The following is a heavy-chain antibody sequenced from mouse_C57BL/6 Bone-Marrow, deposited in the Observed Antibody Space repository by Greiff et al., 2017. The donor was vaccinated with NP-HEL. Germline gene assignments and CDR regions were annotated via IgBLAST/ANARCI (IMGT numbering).Heavy chain of an antibody. CDR2: IDPNSGGT. CDR1: GYTFTSYW. J-gene: IGHJ1*03. Sequence: QVQLQQPGAELVKPGASVKLSCKASGYTFTSYWMHWVKQRTGRGLEWIGRIDPNSGGTKYTPTFKSKATLTVDKPSSTAYMQLSSLTSEDSAVYYCANQCCGSSDWYFDVWGTGTTVTVSS. V-gene: IGHV1-72*01. CDR3: ANQCCGSSDWYFDV. D-gene: IGHD1-1*01.